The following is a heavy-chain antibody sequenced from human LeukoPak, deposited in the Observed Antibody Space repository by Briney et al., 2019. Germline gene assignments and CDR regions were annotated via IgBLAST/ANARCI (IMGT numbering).Heavy chain of an antibody. Sequence: GGSLRLFCAASGFTVSSNYMSWVRLAPGKGLEWVSVISGSGGNSTYADSVKGRFTISRDNSKNTLYLQMNSLRAEDTAVYYCAKVRGFCSILTCYAGSDCWGQGTLVTVSS. CDR1: GFTVSSNY. CDR2: ISGSGGNS. J-gene: IGHJ4*02. V-gene: IGHV3-23*01. D-gene: IGHD2-2*01. CDR3: AKVRGFCSILTCYAGSDC.